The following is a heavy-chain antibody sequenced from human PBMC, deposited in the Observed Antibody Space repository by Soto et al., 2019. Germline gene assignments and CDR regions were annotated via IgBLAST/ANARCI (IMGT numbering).Heavy chain of an antibody. D-gene: IGHD3-3*01. CDR3: ARGVYDYWSGYYAGSGLDV. Sequence: QVQLLESGPGLLKPSETLSLTCSVSGGSMSPFYWSWIRQSPRKGLEWIGYIYYSGNTNYNPSLKRRVTVSVDTSKDEFSLRLSSVTAADSAVYYCARGVYDYWSGYYAGSGLDVWGQGNTVIVSS. CDR2: IYYSGNT. J-gene: IGHJ6*01. V-gene: IGHV4-59*01. CDR1: GGSMSPFY.